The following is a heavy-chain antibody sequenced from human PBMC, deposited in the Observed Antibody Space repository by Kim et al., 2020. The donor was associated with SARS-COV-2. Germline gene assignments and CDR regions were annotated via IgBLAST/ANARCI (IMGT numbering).Heavy chain of an antibody. CDR1: GYTFTSYG. Sequence: ASVKVSCKASGYTFTSYGISWVRQAPGQGLEWMGWISAYNGNTNYAQKLQGRVTMTTDTSTSTAYMELRSLRSDDTAVYYCARDLSVRGVITSPYWGQGTLVTVSS. V-gene: IGHV1-18*04. CDR2: ISAYNGNT. J-gene: IGHJ4*02. D-gene: IGHD3-10*01. CDR3: ARDLSVRGVITSPY.